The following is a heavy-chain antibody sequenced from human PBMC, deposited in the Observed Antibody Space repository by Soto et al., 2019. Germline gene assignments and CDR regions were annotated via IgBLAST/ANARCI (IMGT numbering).Heavy chain of an antibody. V-gene: IGHV1-46*01. D-gene: IGHD2-21*01. CDR1: GYDFFKYN. CDR3: QGAGFDVVIPADFRPLFDL. CDR2: INPNGGYT. Sequence: QVQLVQSGAEVKKPGASVKVSCKTSGYDFFKYNMHWVRQAPGQGLEWMGVINPNGGYTRHAQKFQGRIILDRRPVFKIVFLELGRLNTGGPALFFWQGAGFDVVIPADFRPLFDLWGPGGLVTVSS. J-gene: IGHJ5*02.